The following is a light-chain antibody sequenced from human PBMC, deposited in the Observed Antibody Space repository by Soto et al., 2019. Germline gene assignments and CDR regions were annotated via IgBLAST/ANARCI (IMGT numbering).Light chain of an antibody. CDR1: QSVSSY. V-gene: IGKV3-11*01. CDR2: DAS. J-gene: IGKJ4*01. CDR3: QQRRYWPLT. Sequence: EIVLTQSPATLSLSPGERATLSCRASQSVSSYLAWYQQKPGQAPRLLIYDASNRATAIPARFSGSGSGTDFTLTISSLEPEDFAVYFCQQRRYWPLTFGGGTKVDIK.